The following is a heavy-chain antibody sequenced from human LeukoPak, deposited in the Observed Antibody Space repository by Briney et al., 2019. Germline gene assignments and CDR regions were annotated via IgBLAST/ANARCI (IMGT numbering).Heavy chain of an antibody. V-gene: IGHV4-59*01. CDR2: IYYSGST. D-gene: IGHD3-10*01. J-gene: IGHJ3*02. Sequence: SETLSLTCTVSGGSISSYYWSWIRQPPGKGLEWIGYIYYSGSTNYNPSLKSRVTISVDTSKNQFSLKLSSVTAEDTAVYYCAKLAPYGSGSWYAFDIWGQGTMVTVSS. CDR1: GGSISSYY. CDR3: AKLAPYGSGSWYAFDI.